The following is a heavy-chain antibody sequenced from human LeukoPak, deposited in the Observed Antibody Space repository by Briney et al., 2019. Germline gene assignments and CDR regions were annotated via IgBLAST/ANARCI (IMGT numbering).Heavy chain of an antibody. J-gene: IGHJ4*02. CDR1: GGSISSYY. CDR3: ARGALYYYDSSGYYIDY. D-gene: IGHD3-22*01. V-gene: IGHV4-4*07. CDR2: IYTSGST. Sequence: PSETLSLTCTVSGGSISSYYWSWIRQPAGKGLEWIGRIYTSGSTNYNPSLKSRVTMSVDTSKNQFSLKLSSVTAADTAVYYCARGALYYYDSSGYYIDYWGQGTLVTVSS.